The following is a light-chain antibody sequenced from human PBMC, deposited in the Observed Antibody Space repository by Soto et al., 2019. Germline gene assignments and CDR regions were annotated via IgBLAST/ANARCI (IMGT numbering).Light chain of an antibody. CDR3: QQSYSTPYT. CDR2: AAS. Sequence: DILMTQSPSSLSASVGDRVTITCRASQSISSYLNWYQQKPGKAPKLLIYAASSLQSGVPSRFSDTRSATDFTLTIRILQPEDFATYYCQQSYSTPYTFGQGTKLEIK. V-gene: IGKV1-39*01. CDR1: QSISSY. J-gene: IGKJ2*01.